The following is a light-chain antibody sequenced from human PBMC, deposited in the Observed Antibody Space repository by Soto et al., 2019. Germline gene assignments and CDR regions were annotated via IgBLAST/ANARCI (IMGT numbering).Light chain of an antibody. CDR1: QSVNIY. V-gene: IGKV3-20*01. CDR2: NTS. CDR3: QQYGHPLHT. J-gene: IGKJ2*01. Sequence: EIVLTQSPGTLSLSPGDRATLSCRASQSVNIYFAWYQQKPGQAPRLLIFNTSRRATGIPDRFSGSGSGTDCTLIISRLETEDFAMYYCQQYGHPLHTFGQGTKLDIK.